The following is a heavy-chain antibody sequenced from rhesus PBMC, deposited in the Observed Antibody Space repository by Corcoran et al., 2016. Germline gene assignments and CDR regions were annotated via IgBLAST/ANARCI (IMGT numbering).Heavy chain of an antibody. CDR3: ARDRGGSRYFDY. CDR2: ISGSSGST. CDR1: GGSISSSNW. J-gene: IGHJ4*01. Sequence: QVQLQESGPGLVKPSETLSLTCAVSGGSISSSNWWSWIRQPPGKGLEWFGYISGSSGSTYYNPSLKSRVTISTDTSKNQFSLKLSSVTAADTAVYYCARDRGGSRYFDYWGQGVLVTVSS. D-gene: IGHD6-25*01. V-gene: IGHV4-65*01.